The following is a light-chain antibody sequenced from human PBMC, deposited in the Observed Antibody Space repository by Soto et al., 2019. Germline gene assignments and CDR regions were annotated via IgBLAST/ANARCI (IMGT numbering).Light chain of an antibody. V-gene: IGKV1-5*01. CDR1: QSISSW. CDR2: DAS. J-gene: IGKJ1*01. Sequence: DIQMTQSPSTLSASVGDRVTITCRASQSISSWLAWYQQKPGKAPKLLIYDASSLESGVPSRFSGSGSGTEFTLTISSLQPEDFATYYCQQYNSYPWTVGQGTKVDIK. CDR3: QQYNSYPWT.